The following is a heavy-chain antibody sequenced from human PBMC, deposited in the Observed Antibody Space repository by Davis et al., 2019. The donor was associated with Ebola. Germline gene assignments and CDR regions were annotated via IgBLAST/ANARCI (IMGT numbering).Heavy chain of an antibody. V-gene: IGHV4-61*05. Sequence: SETLSLTCTVSGGSISSSSYYWGWIRQPPGKGLEWIGYIYYSGSTNYNPSLKSRVTISVDTSKNQFSLKLSSVTAADTAVYYCARGDYSFDYWGQGTLVTVSS. CDR3: ARGDYSFDY. CDR2: IYYSGST. CDR1: GGSISSSSYY. J-gene: IGHJ4*02. D-gene: IGHD4-11*01.